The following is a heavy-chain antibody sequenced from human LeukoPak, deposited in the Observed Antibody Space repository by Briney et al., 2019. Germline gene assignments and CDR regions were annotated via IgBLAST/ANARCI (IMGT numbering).Heavy chain of an antibody. D-gene: IGHD3-10*01. Sequence: QPGGSLRLSCAASGFTFSNYGMHWVRQAPGKGLEWVAVISYDGSNKYYADSVKGRFTISRDNSKNTLYLQMNSLRAEDTAVYYCAKGHRNGGFDYWGQGTLVTVSS. J-gene: IGHJ4*02. CDR3: AKGHRNGGFDY. V-gene: IGHV3-30*18. CDR1: GFTFSNYG. CDR2: ISYDGSNK.